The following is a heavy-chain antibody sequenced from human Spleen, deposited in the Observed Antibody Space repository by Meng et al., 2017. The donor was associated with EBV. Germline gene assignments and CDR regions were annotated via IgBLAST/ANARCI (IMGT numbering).Heavy chain of an antibody. CDR2: IDASGGDA. CDR3: ARGPVGMITYFDY. V-gene: IGHV1-46*01. CDR1: GYTFINYY. D-gene: IGHD3-16*01. Sequence: QGQLVKSCAKLKKPAAYVKVSCKAPGYTFINYYIHWVRQAPGQGLEWMGIIDASGGDARYAQKFQGRVTMTRDTSTSTVYMDLSSLRSEDTAVYYCARGPVGMITYFDYWGQGTLVTVSS. J-gene: IGHJ4*02.